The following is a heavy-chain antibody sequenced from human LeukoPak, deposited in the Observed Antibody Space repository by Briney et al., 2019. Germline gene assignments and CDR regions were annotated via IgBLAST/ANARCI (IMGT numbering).Heavy chain of an antibody. CDR1: GYTLTELS. Sequence: ASVKVSCKVSGYTLTELSMHWVRQAPGKGLEWMGGFHPEDVETIYAQKFQGRVTITADTSTDTAYMELSSLRSEDTAVYYCATGGAYYYGAGSYYKGLSAFDIWGQGTMVTVSS. V-gene: IGHV1-24*01. D-gene: IGHD3-10*01. CDR3: ATGGAYYYGAGSYYKGLSAFDI. CDR2: FHPEDVET. J-gene: IGHJ3*02.